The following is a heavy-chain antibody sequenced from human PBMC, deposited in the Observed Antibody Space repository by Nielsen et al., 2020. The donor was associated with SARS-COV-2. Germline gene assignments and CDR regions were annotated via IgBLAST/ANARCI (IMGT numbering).Heavy chain of an antibody. V-gene: IGHV4-30-4*08. CDR2: IYYSGST. Sequence: SETLSLTCTVSGGSISSGGYYWSWIRQHPGKGLEWIGYIYYSGSTYYNPSLKSRVTISVDTSKNQLSLKLSSVTAADTALYYCARARSHTIFGVVIVDAFDIWGQGTMVTVSS. D-gene: IGHD3-3*01. CDR3: ARARSHTIFGVVIVDAFDI. CDR1: GGSISSGGYY. J-gene: IGHJ3*02.